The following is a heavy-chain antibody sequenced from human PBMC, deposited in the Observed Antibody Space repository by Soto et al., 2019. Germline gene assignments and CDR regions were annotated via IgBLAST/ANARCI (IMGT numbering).Heavy chain of an antibody. D-gene: IGHD1-26*01. CDR3: ARIRGSPLHGNWFDP. CDR1: VGSISSYY. J-gene: IGHJ5*02. V-gene: IGHV4-59*01. Sequence: SESLSLACAVSVGSISSYYWRWIRQPPGKGLEWIGYIYYSGSTDYNPSLKSRVTISVDTSKNQFSLKLSSVTAADTAVYYCARIRGSPLHGNWFDPWGQGTLVTVSS. CDR2: IYYSGST.